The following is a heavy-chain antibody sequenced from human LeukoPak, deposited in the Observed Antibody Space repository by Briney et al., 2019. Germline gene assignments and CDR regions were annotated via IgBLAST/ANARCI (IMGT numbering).Heavy chain of an antibody. Sequence: GGSLRLSCAASGFTVSNNYMTWVRQAPGKGLEWVGRIKSKTDGATTDYAAPLKGRFTISRDDSKNTLYLQMNNLRPGDTGVYYCTASRKDYWGQGTLVTVSS. CDR3: TASRKDY. CDR2: IKSKTDGATT. J-gene: IGHJ4*02. V-gene: IGHV3-15*01. CDR1: GFTVSNNY.